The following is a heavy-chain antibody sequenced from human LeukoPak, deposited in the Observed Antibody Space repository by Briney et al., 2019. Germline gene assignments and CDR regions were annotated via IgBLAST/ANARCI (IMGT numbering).Heavy chain of an antibody. J-gene: IGHJ6*03. CDR2: ISYDGSNK. Sequence: PGGSLRLSCAASGFTFSSYAMHWVRQAPGKGLEWVAVISYDGSNKYYADSVKGRFTISRDNAKNSLYLQMNSLRAEDTAVYYCARDNGYSSSWYYYYYMDVWGKGTTVTVSS. V-gene: IGHV3-30*04. CDR1: GFTFSSYA. CDR3: ARDNGYSSSWYYYYYMDV. D-gene: IGHD6-13*01.